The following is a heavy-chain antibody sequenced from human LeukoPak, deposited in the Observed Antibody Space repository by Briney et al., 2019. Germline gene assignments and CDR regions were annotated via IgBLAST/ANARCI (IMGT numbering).Heavy chain of an antibody. CDR1: GFIFSSYA. V-gene: IGHV3-23*01. CDR2: ISSSDGST. CDR3: ARVSWSGYDQTPVDY. J-gene: IGHJ4*02. D-gene: IGHD5-12*01. Sequence: GGSLRLSCAASGFIFSSYAMSWVRQAPGKGLEWVSGISSSDGSTNYADSVKGRFTISRDNAKNSLYLQMNSLRAEDTAVYYCARVSWSGYDQTPVDYWGQGTLVTVSS.